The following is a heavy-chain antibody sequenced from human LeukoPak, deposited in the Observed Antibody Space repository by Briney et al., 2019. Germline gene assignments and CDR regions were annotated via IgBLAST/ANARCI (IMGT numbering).Heavy chain of an antibody. CDR1: GGSISSGGYY. J-gene: IGHJ4*02. CDR3: ASHLSDDFWSGYYQFDY. V-gene: IGHV4-61*02. CDR2: IYTSGST. D-gene: IGHD3-3*01. Sequence: PSETLSLTCTVSGGSISSGGYYWSWIRQPAGKGLEWIGRIYTSGSTNYNPSLKSRVTISVDTSKNQFSLKLSSVTAADTAVYYCASHLSDDFWSGYYQFDYWGQGTLVTVSS.